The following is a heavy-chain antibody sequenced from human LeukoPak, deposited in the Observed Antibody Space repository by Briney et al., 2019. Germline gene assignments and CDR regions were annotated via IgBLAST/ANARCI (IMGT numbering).Heavy chain of an antibody. Sequence: PGRSLRLSCAASGFTFDDYAMHWVRQAPGKGLEWVSGISWNSGSIGYADSVKRRLTISRDNARNSLYLQMNSLRAEDMALYYCATGYCSSTSCSDYWGQGTLVTVSS. D-gene: IGHD2-2*01. CDR3: ATGYCSSTSCSDY. CDR2: ISWNSGSI. J-gene: IGHJ4*02. CDR1: GFTFDDYA. V-gene: IGHV3-9*03.